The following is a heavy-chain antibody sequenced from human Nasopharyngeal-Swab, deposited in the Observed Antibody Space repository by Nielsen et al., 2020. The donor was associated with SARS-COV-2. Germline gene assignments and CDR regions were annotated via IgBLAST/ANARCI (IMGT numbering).Heavy chain of an antibody. Sequence: SETLSLTCTVSGGSISSYYWSWIRQPPGKGLEWIGYIYYSGSTNYNPSLKSRVTISVDTSKNQFSLKLSSVTAADTAVYYCARKSGWLGAFDIWGQGTTVTVSS. CDR1: GGSISSYY. CDR3: ARKSGWLGAFDI. J-gene: IGHJ3*02. D-gene: IGHD5-12*01. CDR2: IYYSGST. V-gene: IGHV4-59*08.